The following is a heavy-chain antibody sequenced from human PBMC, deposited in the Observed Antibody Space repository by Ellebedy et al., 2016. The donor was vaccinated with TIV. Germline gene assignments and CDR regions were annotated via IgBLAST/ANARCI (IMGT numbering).Heavy chain of an antibody. D-gene: IGHD6-19*01. CDR3: ARQKKYSSGWYIDY. CDR2: IYPDDSDT. CDR1: GYSFTSYW. V-gene: IGHV5-51*01. J-gene: IGHJ4*02. Sequence: GGSLRLXXQGSGYSFTSYWIGWVRQLPGKGLEWMGIIYPDDSDTRYSPSFQGQVTISADRSISTAYLQWNSLKASDSAMYYCARQKKYSSGWYIDYWGQGTLVTVSS.